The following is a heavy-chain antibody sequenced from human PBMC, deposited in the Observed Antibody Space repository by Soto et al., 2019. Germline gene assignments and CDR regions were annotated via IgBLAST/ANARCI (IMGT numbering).Heavy chain of an antibody. Sequence: GGSLRLSCEASGFTFSNYAMSWVRQAPGKGLEWVSAISGSGNRTYYADSVKGRFTISRDSSKNTLYLQMNSLRAEDTAVYYFAKSSGVTYSASDYWGQGTLVTVSS. CDR2: ISGSGNRT. CDR3: AKSSGVTYSASDY. D-gene: IGHD2-15*01. J-gene: IGHJ4*02. CDR1: GFTFSNYA. V-gene: IGHV3-23*01.